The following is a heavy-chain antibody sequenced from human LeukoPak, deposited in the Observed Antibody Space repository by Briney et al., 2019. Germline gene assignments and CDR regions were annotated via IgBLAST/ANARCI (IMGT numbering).Heavy chain of an antibody. CDR1: GFTFSSYA. J-gene: IGHJ5*02. CDR3: ARERRGYGYGTLDL. Sequence: PGGSLRLSCAASGFTFSSYAMHWVRQAPGKGLEWVALISDNGLRTNYAESLKGRFTVSRDNSMNTMNLQMNNLKVEDTAVYFCARERRGYGYGTLDLWGQGTLVSVSS. CDR2: ISDNGLRT. D-gene: IGHD5-12*01. V-gene: IGHV3-30*14.